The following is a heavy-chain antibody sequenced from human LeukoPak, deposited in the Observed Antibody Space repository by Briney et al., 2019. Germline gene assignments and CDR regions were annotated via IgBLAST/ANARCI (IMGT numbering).Heavy chain of an antibody. J-gene: IGHJ5*02. CDR1: GGSISSSSYY. CDR3: ARVYGDPPNWFDP. CDR2: IYYSGST. D-gene: IGHD4-17*01. V-gene: IGHV4-39*07. Sequence: SETLSLTCTVSGGSISSSSYYWGWIRQPPGKGLEWIGSIYYSGSTYYKPSLKSRVTISVDTSKNQFSLKLSSVTAADTAVYYCARVYGDPPNWFDPWGQGTLVTVSS.